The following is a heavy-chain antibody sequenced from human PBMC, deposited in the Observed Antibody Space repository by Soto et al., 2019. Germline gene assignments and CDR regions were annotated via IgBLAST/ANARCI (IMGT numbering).Heavy chain of an antibody. D-gene: IGHD2-15*01. CDR2: IWYDGSNK. J-gene: IGHJ6*03. CDR3: ARDRGVVVAATIYYYYYMDV. Sequence: GGSLRLSCAASGFTFSSYGMHWVRQAPGKGLEWVAVIWYDGSNKYYADSVKGRFTISRDNSKNTLYLQMNSLRAEDTAVYYCARDRGVVVAATIYYYYYMDVWGKGTTVTVSS. CDR1: GFTFSSYG. V-gene: IGHV3-33*01.